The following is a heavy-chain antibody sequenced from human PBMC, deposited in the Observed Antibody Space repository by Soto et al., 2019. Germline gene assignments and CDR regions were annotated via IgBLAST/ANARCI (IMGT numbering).Heavy chain of an antibody. CDR2: IYYSGST. CDR3: ARDLRDFLSGYYRGSYFDY. D-gene: IGHD3-3*01. CDR1: GGSISSYY. V-gene: IGHV4-59*01. J-gene: IGHJ4*02. Sequence: QVQLQESGPGLVKPSETLSLTCTVSGGSISSYYWSWIRQPPGKGLEWIGYIYYSGSTNYNPSLKSRVTISVDTSKNQFSLKLSSVTAADTAVYYCARDLRDFLSGYYRGSYFDYWGQGTLVTVSS.